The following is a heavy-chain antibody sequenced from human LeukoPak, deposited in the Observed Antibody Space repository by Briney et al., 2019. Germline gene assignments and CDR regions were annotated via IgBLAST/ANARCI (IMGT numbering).Heavy chain of an antibody. Sequence: PSETLSLTCAVYGGSFSVYYWSWIRQPPGKGLEWIGEINHSGSTNYSPSLKSRVTISVGTSKNQFSLKLSSVTAADTAVYYCARGPTVTTEYYFDYWGQGTLVTVSS. CDR3: ARGPTVTTEYYFDY. D-gene: IGHD4-17*01. CDR2: INHSGST. J-gene: IGHJ4*02. CDR1: GGSFSVYY. V-gene: IGHV4-34*01.